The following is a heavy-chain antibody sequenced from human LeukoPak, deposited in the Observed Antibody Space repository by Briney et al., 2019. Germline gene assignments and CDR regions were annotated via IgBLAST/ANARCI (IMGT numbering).Heavy chain of an antibody. J-gene: IGHJ4*02. CDR2: IYHSGST. CDR3: ARGPTREYFDC. D-gene: IGHD1-26*01. V-gene: IGHV4-38-2*02. Sequence: PSETLSLTCTVSGYSISSGYYWGWIRQPPGKGLEWIGSIYHSGSTYYNPSLKSRVTISVDTSKNQFSLKLSSVTAADTAVYYCARGPTREYFDCWGQGTLVTVSS. CDR1: GYSISSGYY.